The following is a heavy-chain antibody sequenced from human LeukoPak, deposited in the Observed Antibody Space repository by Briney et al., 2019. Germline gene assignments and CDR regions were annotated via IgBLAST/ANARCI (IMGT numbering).Heavy chain of an antibody. CDR2: IYYRGTT. Sequence: SETLSLTCTVSGGSISSSSYYWGWIRQPPGKGLEWIGSIYYRGTTYYNPSLKSRVTISVDTSENQFSLKLSSVTAADTAVYYCARLIGEQVGGLLHYYYYMDVWGKGTTVTVSS. D-gene: IGHD3-10*01. V-gene: IGHV4-39*01. J-gene: IGHJ6*03. CDR1: GGSISSSSYY. CDR3: ARLIGEQVGGLLHYYYYMDV.